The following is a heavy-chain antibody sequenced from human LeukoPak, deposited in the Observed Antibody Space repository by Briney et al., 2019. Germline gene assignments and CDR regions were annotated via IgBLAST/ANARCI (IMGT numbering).Heavy chain of an antibody. V-gene: IGHV4-59*01. CDR3: ARDSLNDAFDI. CDR1: GGSISSYY. J-gene: IGHJ3*02. Sequence: SETLSLTCTVSGGSISSYYWSWIRQPPGKGLEWIGYIYYSGSTNYNPSLKGRVTISVDTSKNQFSLKLSSVTAADTAVYYCARDSLNDAFDIWGQGTMVTVSS. CDR2: IYYSGST.